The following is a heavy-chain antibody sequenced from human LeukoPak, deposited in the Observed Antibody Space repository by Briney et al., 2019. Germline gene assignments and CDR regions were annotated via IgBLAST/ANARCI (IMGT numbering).Heavy chain of an antibody. J-gene: IGHJ3*02. CDR2: ISSSGSTI. D-gene: IGHD6-13*01. Sequence: HPGGSLRLSCAASGFTFSNYEMNWVRQAPGKGLEWVSYISSSGSTIYYADSVKGRFTISRDNAKNSLYLQMNSLRAEDTAVYYCARELSSSWYAPGAFDIWGQGTMVTVSS. CDR1: GFTFSNYE. V-gene: IGHV3-48*03. CDR3: ARELSSSWYAPGAFDI.